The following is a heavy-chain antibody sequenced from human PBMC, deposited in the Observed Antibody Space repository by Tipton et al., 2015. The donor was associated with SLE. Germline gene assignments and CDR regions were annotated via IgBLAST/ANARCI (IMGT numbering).Heavy chain of an antibody. CDR2: IYYSGST. D-gene: IGHD2-21*01. CDR1: GGSISSYY. CDR3: ARGYCGGDCYSRHYYYYGMDV. J-gene: IGHJ6*02. Sequence: LRLSCTVSGGSISSYYWSWIRQPPGKGLEWIGYIYYSGSTNYNPSLESRVTISVDTSKNQFSLKLSSVTAADTAVYYCARGYCGGDCYSRHYYYYGMDVWGQGTTVTVSS. V-gene: IGHV4-59*01.